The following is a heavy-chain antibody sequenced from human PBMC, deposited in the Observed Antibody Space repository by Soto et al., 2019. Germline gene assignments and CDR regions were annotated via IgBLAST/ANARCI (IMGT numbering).Heavy chain of an antibody. CDR1: GFTFSSYA. V-gene: IGHV3-23*01. CDR3: AKTSPPGIAVAGTGDWFDP. CDR2: ISGSGGST. D-gene: IGHD6-19*01. Sequence: PGGSLRLSCAASGFTFSSYAMSWVRQAPGKGLEWVSAISGSGGSTYYADSVKGRFTISRDNSKNTLYLQMNSLRAEDTAVYYCAKTSPPGIAVAGTGDWFDPWGQGTLVTVSS. J-gene: IGHJ5*02.